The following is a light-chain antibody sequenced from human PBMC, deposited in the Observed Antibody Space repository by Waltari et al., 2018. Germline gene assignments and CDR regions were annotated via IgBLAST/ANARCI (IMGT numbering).Light chain of an antibody. Sequence: QSVLTPPPSVSGAPGQRVTISCTGSSPNIGAGSDVPGYQQLPGPAPKLLSYGNSKRPSGVPERFSGSKSGTSASLAITGLQAEDEADYYCQSYDRSLSGGYVFGTGTRVIVL. CDR2: GNS. CDR3: QSYDRSLSGGYV. V-gene: IGLV1-40*01. CDR1: SPNIGAGSD. J-gene: IGLJ1*01.